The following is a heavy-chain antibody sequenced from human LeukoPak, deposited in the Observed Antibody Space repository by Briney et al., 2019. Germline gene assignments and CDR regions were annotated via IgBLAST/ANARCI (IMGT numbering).Heavy chain of an antibody. J-gene: IGHJ6*04. D-gene: IGHD4-17*01. CDR3: ARVPSMTTVTRYNYYGMDV. V-gene: IGHV3-11*06. Sequence: GGSLRLSCAASGFTFSDYYMSWIRQAPGKGLEWASYISSSSSYTNYADSVKGRFTISRDNAKNSLYLQMNSLRAEDTAVYYCARVPSMTTVTRYNYYGMDVWGKGTTVTVSS. CDR2: ISSSSSYT. CDR1: GFTFSDYY.